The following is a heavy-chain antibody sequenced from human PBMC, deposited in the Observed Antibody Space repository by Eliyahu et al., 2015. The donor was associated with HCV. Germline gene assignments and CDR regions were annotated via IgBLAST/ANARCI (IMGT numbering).Heavy chain of an antibody. J-gene: IGHJ4*02. CDR3: ARDDVDILTGYCDY. D-gene: IGHD3-9*01. Sequence: QVQLVESGGGVVQPGXSLRLSXAASGFTFSSYAMHWVRQAPGKGLEWVAVISYDGSNKYYADSVKGRFTISRDNSKNTLYLQMNSLRAEDTAVYYCARDDVDILTGYCDYWGQGTLVTVSS. CDR2: ISYDGSNK. CDR1: GFTFSSYA. V-gene: IGHV3-30-3*01.